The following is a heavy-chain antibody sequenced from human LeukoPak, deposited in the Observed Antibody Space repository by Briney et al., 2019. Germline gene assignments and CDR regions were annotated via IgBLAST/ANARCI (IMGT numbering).Heavy chain of an antibody. V-gene: IGHV1-24*01. CDR2: FDPEDGET. Sequence: ASVKVSCKVSGYTLTELSMHWVRQAPGKGLEWIGGFDPEDGETIYAQKFQGRVTMTEDTSTGTAYMELSSLRSEDTAVYYCATVNCSSISCYNDYWGQGTLVTVSS. CDR1: GYTLTELS. J-gene: IGHJ4*02. D-gene: IGHD2-2*02. CDR3: ATVNCSSISCYNDY.